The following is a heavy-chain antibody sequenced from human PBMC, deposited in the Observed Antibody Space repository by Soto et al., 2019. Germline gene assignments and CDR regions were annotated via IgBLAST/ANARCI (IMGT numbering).Heavy chain of an antibody. D-gene: IGHD1-26*01. CDR2: IYHSGST. V-gene: IGHV4-30-2*01. J-gene: IGHJ5*02. Sequence: PSETLSLTCAVSGGSISSGGYSWSWIRQPPGKGLEWIGYIYHSGSTYYNPSLKSRVTISVDRSKNQFSLKLSSVTAADTAVYYCARFLVDGWFDPWGQGTLVTVSS. CDR3: ARFLVDGWFDP. CDR1: GGSISSGGYS.